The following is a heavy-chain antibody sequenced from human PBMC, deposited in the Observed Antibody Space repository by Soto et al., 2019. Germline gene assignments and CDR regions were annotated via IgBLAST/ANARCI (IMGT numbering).Heavy chain of an antibody. CDR2: IIPIFGTA. Sequence: QVQLVQSGAEVKKPGSSVKVSCKASGGTFSSYAISWVRQAPGQGLEWMGGIIPIFGTANYAQKFQGRVPITGDEPTSPHYRQLRSLRSEATDVYYCARGSHITIFGVVIKGHAFDILGQGKMVTVSS. J-gene: IGHJ3*02. D-gene: IGHD3-3*01. CDR1: GGTFSSYA. CDR3: ARGSHITIFGVVIKGHAFDI. V-gene: IGHV1-69*01.